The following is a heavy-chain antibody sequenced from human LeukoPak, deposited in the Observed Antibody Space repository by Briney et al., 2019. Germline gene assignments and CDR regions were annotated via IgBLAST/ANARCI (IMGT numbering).Heavy chain of an antibody. D-gene: IGHD2-2*01. CDR3: ARGRYCSSTSCYYLADY. J-gene: IGHJ4*02. CDR2: IWYDGSNK. CDR1: GFTFSSYG. Sequence: PGGSLRLSCAASGFTFSSYGMHWVRQAPGKGLEWVAVIWYDGSNKYYADSVKGRFTISRDNSKNTLYLQMNSLRAEDTAVYYCARGRYCSSTSCYYLADYWGQGTLVTVSS. V-gene: IGHV3-33*01.